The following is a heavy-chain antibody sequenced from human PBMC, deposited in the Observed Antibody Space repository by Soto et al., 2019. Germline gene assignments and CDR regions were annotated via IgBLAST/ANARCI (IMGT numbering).Heavy chain of an antibody. Sequence: PSETLSLTCTVSGGSISSGGYYWSWIRQHPGKGLEWIGYIYYSGSTYYNPSLKSRVTISVDTSKNQFSLKLSSVTAADTAVYYCARGGSLYGGSSFDPWGQGTLVTVSS. CDR1: GGSISSGGYY. CDR3: ARGGSLYGGSSFDP. CDR2: IYYSGST. D-gene: IGHD1-26*01. J-gene: IGHJ5*02. V-gene: IGHV4-31*03.